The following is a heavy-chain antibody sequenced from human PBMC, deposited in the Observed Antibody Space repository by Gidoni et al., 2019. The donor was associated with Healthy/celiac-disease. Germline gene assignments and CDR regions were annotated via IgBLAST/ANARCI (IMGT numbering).Heavy chain of an antibody. CDR2: MSSSSSYI. V-gene: IGHV3-21*01. Sequence: EVQLVESGGGLVKPGGSLRLSCAASGFTFSSYSMNWVRQAPGKGLEWVSSMSSSSSYIYYADSVKGRFTISRDNAKNSLYLQMNSLRAEDTAVYYCARYSYEPPGGHWGQGTLVTVSS. CDR3: ARYSYEPPGGH. D-gene: IGHD5-18*01. CDR1: GFTFSSYS. J-gene: IGHJ4*02.